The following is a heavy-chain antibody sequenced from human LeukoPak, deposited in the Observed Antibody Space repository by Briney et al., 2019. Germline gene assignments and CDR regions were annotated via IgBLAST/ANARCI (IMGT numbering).Heavy chain of an antibody. Sequence: ASMKVSCKAAGYTFTDYYMHWVRQAPGQGLEWMGWIDRNNGDTNSAEKFQGRVTMTRDTSINTVYMELSRLRSDDTAVYYCAREGLQLGNVFDIWGQGTLATVSS. CDR1: GYTFTDYY. V-gene: IGHV1-2*02. D-gene: IGHD5-24*01. CDR3: AREGLQLGNVFDI. J-gene: IGHJ3*02. CDR2: IDRNNGDT.